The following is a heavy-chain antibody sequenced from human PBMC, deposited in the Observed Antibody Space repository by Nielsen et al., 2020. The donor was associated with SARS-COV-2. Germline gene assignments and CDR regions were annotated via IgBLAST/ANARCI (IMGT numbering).Heavy chain of an antibody. V-gene: IGHV6-1*01. CDR1: GDSVSSNSAA. Sequence: SETLSLTCAISGDSVSSNSAAWNWIRQSPSRGLEWLGRTYYRSKWYNDYAVSVKSRITINPDTSKNQFSLQLNSVTPEDTAVYYCARDGAGLVVVAAPQFQGSPNYYYYYGMDVWGQGTTVTVSS. J-gene: IGHJ6*02. CDR2: TYYRSKWYN. D-gene: IGHD2-15*01. CDR3: ARDGAGLVVVAAPQFQGSPNYYYYYGMDV.